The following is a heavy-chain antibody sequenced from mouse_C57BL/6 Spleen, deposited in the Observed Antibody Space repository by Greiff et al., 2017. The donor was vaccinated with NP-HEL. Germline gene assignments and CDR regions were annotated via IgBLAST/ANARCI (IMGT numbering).Heavy chain of an antibody. CDR2: IDPSDSET. CDR3: ARGNWDDAMDY. V-gene: IGHV1-52*01. J-gene: IGHJ4*01. Sequence: QVQLQQPGAELVRPGSSVKLSCKASGYTFTSYWMHWVKQRPIQGLEWIGNIDPSDSETHYNQKFKDKATLTVDKSSSTAYMQLSSLTAEDSAVDYCARGNWDDAMDYWGQGTSVTVSS. CDR1: GYTFTSYW. D-gene: IGHD4-1*01.